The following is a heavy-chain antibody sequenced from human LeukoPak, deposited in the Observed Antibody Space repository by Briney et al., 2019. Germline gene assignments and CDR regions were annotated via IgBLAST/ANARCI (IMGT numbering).Heavy chain of an antibody. V-gene: IGHV1-46*01. J-gene: IGHJ4*02. CDR3: ASQRAAAGLDY. Sequence: ASVKVSCKASGYTFTSYYMHWVRQAPGQGLEWMGIINPSGGSTSYAQKLQGRVTMTTDTSTSTAYMELRSLRSDDTAVYYCASQRAAAGLDYWGQGTLVTVSS. CDR1: GYTFTSYY. CDR2: INPSGGST. D-gene: IGHD6-13*01.